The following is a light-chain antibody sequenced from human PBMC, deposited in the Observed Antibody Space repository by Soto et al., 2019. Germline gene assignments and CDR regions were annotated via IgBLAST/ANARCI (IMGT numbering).Light chain of an antibody. Sequence: SSELTQPPSVSVSPGQTASITCSGDQLGNKYACWYQQKPGQSPKLVIYQDSKRPSGIPERFSGSNSGNTATLTISGTQALDEADYYCQAWHSNTAVFGTGTKLTVL. CDR1: QLGNKY. CDR2: QDS. CDR3: QAWHSNTAV. J-gene: IGLJ1*01. V-gene: IGLV3-1*01.